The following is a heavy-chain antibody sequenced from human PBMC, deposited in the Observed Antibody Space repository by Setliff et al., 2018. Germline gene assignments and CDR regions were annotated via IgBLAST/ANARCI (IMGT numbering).Heavy chain of an antibody. D-gene: IGHD6-25*01. V-gene: IGHV3-72*01. CDR3: TTGGSGCYARFDY. CDR2: IRKKTKSYST. Sequence: GGSLRLSCAASGFTLSDHYMDWVRQAPGKGLEWVGRIRKKTKSYSTDYSASVKGRFSMSRDDLKNSVDLQMNSLKTEDTAVYYCTTGGSGCYARFDYWGQGSLVTVSS. J-gene: IGHJ4*02. CDR1: GFTLSDHY.